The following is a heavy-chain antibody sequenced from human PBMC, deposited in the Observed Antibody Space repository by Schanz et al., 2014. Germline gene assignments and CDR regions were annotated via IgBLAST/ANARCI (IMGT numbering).Heavy chain of an antibody. CDR2: ISVYNHNK. CDR1: GYIFINSG. Sequence: QVQLVQSGAEVKKPGASVKVSCKASGYIFINSGISWVRQAPGQGLEWMGWISVYNHNKEYDQKFQGRVTITRDTSASTAYMELSSLRSEDTAVYSCARGIGGYGANNYFDYWGQGTLVTVSS. V-gene: IGHV1-18*01. D-gene: IGHD5-12*01. CDR3: ARGIGGYGANNYFDY. J-gene: IGHJ4*02.